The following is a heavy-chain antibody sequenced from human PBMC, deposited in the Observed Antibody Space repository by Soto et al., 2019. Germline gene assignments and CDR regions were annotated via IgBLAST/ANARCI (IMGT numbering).Heavy chain of an antibody. V-gene: IGHV3-74*01. CDR1: GFTFSSYW. Sequence: GGSLRLSCAASGFTFSSYWMHWVRQAPGKGLVWVSRINSDGSSTSYADSVKGRFTISRDNAKSTLYLQMNSLRAEDTAVYYCAKTRGAMIYAISVYGMDVWGQGTTVTVSS. CDR3: AKTRGAMIYAISVYGMDV. D-gene: IGHD2-8*01. CDR2: INSDGSST. J-gene: IGHJ6*02.